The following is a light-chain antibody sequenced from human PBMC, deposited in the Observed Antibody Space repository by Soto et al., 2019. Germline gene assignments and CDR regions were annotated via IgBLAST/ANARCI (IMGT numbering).Light chain of an antibody. J-gene: IGKJ4*01. V-gene: IGKV1-9*01. CDR1: QGVSSY. CDR3: QQHNSYPLT. Sequence: IQLTQSPSSLSASVGDRVTITCRASQGVSSYLAWYQQKPGKAPNLLIYVTSTLQSGVRSRFSGSGSGTDFTLTISSLQPEDFATYYCQQHNSYPLTFGGGTKVEIK. CDR2: VTS.